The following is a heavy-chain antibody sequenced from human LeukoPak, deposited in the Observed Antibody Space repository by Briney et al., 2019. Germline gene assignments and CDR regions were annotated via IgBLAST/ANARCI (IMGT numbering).Heavy chain of an antibody. CDR1: GYSFTSYW. Sequence: GESLKISCKGSGYSFTSYWIGWVRQMPGKGLEWMEIIYPGDSDTRYSPSFQGQVTISADKSISTAYLQWSSLKASDTAMYYCARRPPYCSGGSCYYDYWGQGTLVTVSS. J-gene: IGHJ4*02. CDR3: ARRPPYCSGGSCYYDY. D-gene: IGHD2-15*01. V-gene: IGHV5-51*01. CDR2: IYPGDSDT.